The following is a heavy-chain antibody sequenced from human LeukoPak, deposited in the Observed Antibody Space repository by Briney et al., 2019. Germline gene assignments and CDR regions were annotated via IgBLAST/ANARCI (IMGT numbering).Heavy chain of an antibody. V-gene: IGHV3-49*04. CDR3: TRDREGYYFDY. CDR1: GFTFGDYA. J-gene: IGHJ4*02. Sequence: GGSLRLSCTASGFTFGDYAMSWVRQAQGKGLEWVGFIRSKAYGGTTEYAASVKGRFTISRDDSKSIAYLQMNSLKTEDTAVYYCTRDREGYYFDYWGQGTLVTVSS. CDR2: IRSKAYGGTT. D-gene: IGHD1-26*01.